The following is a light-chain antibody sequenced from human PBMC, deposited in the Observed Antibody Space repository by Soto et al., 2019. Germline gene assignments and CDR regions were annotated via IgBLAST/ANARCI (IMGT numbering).Light chain of an antibody. V-gene: IGKV3-20*01. J-gene: IGKJ1*01. CDR1: QSVSSSY. Sequence: EIGVTQSPGTLSMSPGERATLSCRASQSVSSSYLAWYQQKPGQAPRLLIYGASSRATGIPDRFSGSGSGKDVTLTISRLEREDFAVYYCQQYGSSPRTFGQGTKVEIK. CDR3: QQYGSSPRT. CDR2: GAS.